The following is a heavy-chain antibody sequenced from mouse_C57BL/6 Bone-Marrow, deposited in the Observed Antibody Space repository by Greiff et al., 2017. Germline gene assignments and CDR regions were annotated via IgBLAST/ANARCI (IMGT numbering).Heavy chain of an antibody. Sequence: EVKLVESGGGLVQPGGSLKLSCAASGFTFSDYGMAWVRQAPRKGPEWVAFISNLAYSIYYADTVTGRFTISRENAKNTLYLEMSSLRSEDTAMYYCARQWAYDGYAMDYWGQGTSVTVSS. CDR3: ARQWAYDGYAMDY. V-gene: IGHV5-15*01. CDR2: ISNLAYSI. J-gene: IGHJ4*01. CDR1: GFTFSDYG. D-gene: IGHD2-12*01.